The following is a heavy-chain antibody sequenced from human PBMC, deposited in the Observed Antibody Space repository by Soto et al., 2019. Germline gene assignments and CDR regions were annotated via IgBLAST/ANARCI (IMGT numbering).Heavy chain of an antibody. CDR3: ATGRTVAGTNY. V-gene: IGHV3-23*01. J-gene: IGHJ4*02. Sequence: GGSLRLSCAASGFTFSSYAMSWVRQAPGKGLEWVSAISGSGGSTYYADSVKGRFTISRDNSKNTLYLQMNSLRAEDTAVYYCATGRTVAGTNYWGQGTLVTVSS. CDR1: GFTFSSYA. D-gene: IGHD6-19*01. CDR2: ISGSGGST.